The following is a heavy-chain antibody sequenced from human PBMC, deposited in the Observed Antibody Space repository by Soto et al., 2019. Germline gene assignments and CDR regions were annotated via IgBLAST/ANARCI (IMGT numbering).Heavy chain of an antibody. CDR2: INHSGST. CDR1: GGSFSGYY. V-gene: IGHV4-34*01. D-gene: IGHD5-18*01. CDR3: ARVGGSYGYGGGYYYGMDV. Sequence: PSETLSLTCAVYGGSFSGYYWSWIRQPPGKGLEWIGEINHSGSTNYNPSLKSRVTISVDTSKNQFSLKLSSVTAADTAVYYCARVGGSYGYGGGYYYGMDVWGQGTTVTVSS. J-gene: IGHJ6*02.